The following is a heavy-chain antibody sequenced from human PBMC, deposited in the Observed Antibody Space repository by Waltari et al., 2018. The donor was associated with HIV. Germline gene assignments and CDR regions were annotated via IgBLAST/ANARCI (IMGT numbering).Heavy chain of an antibody. CDR2: ISSSSTI. CDR1: GFTFSSYS. J-gene: IGHJ6*02. D-gene: IGHD2-2*02. V-gene: IGHV3-48*02. Sequence: EVQLVESGGGLVQPGGSLRLSCAASGFTFSSYSMNWVRQAPGKGLEWVSYISSSSTIYYADSVKGRFTISRDNAKNSLYLQMNSLRDEDTAVYYGARDLVVVPAAIGYGMDVWGQGTTVTVSS. CDR3: ARDLVVVPAAIGYGMDV.